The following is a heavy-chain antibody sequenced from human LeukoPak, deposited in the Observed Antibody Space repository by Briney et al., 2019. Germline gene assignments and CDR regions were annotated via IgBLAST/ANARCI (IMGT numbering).Heavy chain of an antibody. Sequence: SETLSLTCTVSGGSISSYYWSWIRQPPGKGLEWIGYIYYNGSTYNPSLKSRVTISIDTSKNHFSLKLTSVTAADTAVYYCARELSSGWYRYFDYWGQGTLVTVSS. D-gene: IGHD6-19*01. CDR1: GGSISSYY. CDR3: ARELSSGWYRYFDY. V-gene: IGHV4-59*01. J-gene: IGHJ4*02. CDR2: IYYNGST.